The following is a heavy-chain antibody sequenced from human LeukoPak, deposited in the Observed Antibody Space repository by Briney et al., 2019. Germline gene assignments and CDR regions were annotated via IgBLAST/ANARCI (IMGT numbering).Heavy chain of an antibody. CDR1: GGSISSYY. CDR2: IYYSGST. D-gene: IGHD3-22*01. J-gene: IGHJ3*02. CDR3: ARSMYYYDSSGYYWDAFDI. Sequence: SETLSLTCTVSGGSISSYYWGWIRQPPGKGLEWIGSIYYSGSTYYNPSLKSRVTISVDTSKNQFSLKLSSVTAADTAVYYCARSMYYYDSSGYYWDAFDIWGQGTMVTVSS. V-gene: IGHV4-39*07.